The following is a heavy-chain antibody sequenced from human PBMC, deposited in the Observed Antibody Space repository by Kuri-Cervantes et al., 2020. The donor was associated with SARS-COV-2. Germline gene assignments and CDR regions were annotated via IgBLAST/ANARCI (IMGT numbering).Heavy chain of an antibody. D-gene: IGHD5-12*01. V-gene: IGHV4-34*01. CDR1: GGSFSGYY. J-gene: IGHJ4*02. CDR2: INHSGST. Sequence: SQTLSLTCAVYGGSFSGYYWSWIRQPPGKGLEWIGEINHSGSTNYNPSLKSRVTISVDTSKNQFSLKLSPVTAADTAVYYCARRRGYSGYVDRPSYFDYWGQGTLVTVSS. CDR3: ARRRGYSGYVDRPSYFDY.